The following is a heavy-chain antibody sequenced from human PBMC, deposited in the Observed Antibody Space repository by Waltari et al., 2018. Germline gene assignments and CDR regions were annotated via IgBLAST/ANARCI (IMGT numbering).Heavy chain of an antibody. D-gene: IGHD6-19*01. CDR2: ISGSGGST. CDR3: AKVLVIAVAFDY. Sequence: EVQLLESGGGLVQPGGSLRLSCAASGFTFSSYAMSWVRQAPGEGLEWVSAISGSGGSTYYADSVKGRFTISRDNSKNTLYLQMNSLRAEDTAVYYCAKVLVIAVAFDYWGQGTLVTVSS. CDR1: GFTFSSYA. J-gene: IGHJ4*02. V-gene: IGHV3-23*01.